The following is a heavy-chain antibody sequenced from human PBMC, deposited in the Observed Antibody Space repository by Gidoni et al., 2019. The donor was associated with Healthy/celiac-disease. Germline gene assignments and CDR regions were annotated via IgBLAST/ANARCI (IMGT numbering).Heavy chain of an antibody. Sequence: QVQLVQSGAEVKKPGASVKVSCKASGYTFTGYYMHWVRQAPGQGLEWMGWINPNSGGTNYAQKFQGWVTMTRDTSISTAYMELSRLRSDDTAVYYCARGPPINWGWVGHYFDYWGQGTLVTVSS. V-gene: IGHV1-2*04. D-gene: IGHD7-27*01. CDR2: INPNSGGT. CDR1: GYTFTGYY. J-gene: IGHJ4*02. CDR3: ARGPPINWGWVGHYFDY.